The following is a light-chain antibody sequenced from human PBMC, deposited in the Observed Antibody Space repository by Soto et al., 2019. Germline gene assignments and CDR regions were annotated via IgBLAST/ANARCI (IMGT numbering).Light chain of an antibody. CDR1: HDISKY. CDR3: QQFDYLPIT. J-gene: IGKJ5*01. Sequence: DITVTQSPSSLSASVGDRVTISCQATHDISKYLNWYQQKPGKAPKLLIYDASSLETGVPSRFSGSGSGTYFTFTISSLQPEDIATYYCQQFDYLPITFGQGTRLEIK. CDR2: DAS. V-gene: IGKV1-33*01.